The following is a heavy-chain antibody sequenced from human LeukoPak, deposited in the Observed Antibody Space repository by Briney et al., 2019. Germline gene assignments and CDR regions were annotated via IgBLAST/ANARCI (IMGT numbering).Heavy chain of an antibody. V-gene: IGHV1-18*01. J-gene: IGHJ5*02. D-gene: IGHD6-19*01. Sequence: ASVKVSCKASGYTFTRHGISWVRQAPGQGLEWMGWISCYNGDTNYAQKFQGRVTVTTDTSTSTAYMELRSLTSDDTAVYYCARDPSNSSGWKTWFDPRGQGTLVTVSS. CDR3: ARDPSNSSGWKTWFDP. CDR1: GYTFTRHG. CDR2: ISCYNGDT.